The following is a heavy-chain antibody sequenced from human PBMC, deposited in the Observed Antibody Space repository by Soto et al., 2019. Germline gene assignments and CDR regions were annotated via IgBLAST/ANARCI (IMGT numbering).Heavy chain of an antibody. Sequence: PGGSLRLSCAASGFTFSSYAMSWVRQAPGKGLEWVSAISGSGGSTYYADSVKGRFTISRDNSKNTLYLQMNSLRAEDTAVYYCAKALPTFSDSSSWSNRAEYLQHWGQGTLVTVSS. D-gene: IGHD6-13*01. CDR1: GFTFSSYA. CDR3: AKALPTFSDSSSWSNRAEYLQH. V-gene: IGHV3-23*01. CDR2: ISGSGGST. J-gene: IGHJ1*01.